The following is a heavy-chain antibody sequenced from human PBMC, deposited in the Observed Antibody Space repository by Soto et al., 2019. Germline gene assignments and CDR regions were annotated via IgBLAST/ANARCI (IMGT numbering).Heavy chain of an antibody. CDR3: ARGPRRSYSSSWFDH. Sequence: QFQLVESGGGVVQPGRSLRLSCAASGFISKSYVIHWVLQATGKGLEWVASIWYDGDKTYYADSVKGRFTISRDNSKNHLYLQMNSLRAEDTGLYYCARGPRRSYSSSWFDHWGQGTLVTVSS. CDR1: GFISKSYV. D-gene: IGHD6-6*01. V-gene: IGHV3-33*01. J-gene: IGHJ5*02. CDR2: IWYDGDKT.